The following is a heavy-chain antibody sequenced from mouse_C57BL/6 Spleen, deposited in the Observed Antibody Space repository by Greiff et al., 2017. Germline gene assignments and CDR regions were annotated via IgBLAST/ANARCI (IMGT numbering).Heavy chain of an antibody. V-gene: IGHV5-4*03. CDR1: GFTFSSYA. D-gene: IGHD1-1*01. J-gene: IGHJ2*01. Sequence: EVKVEESGGGLVKPGGSLKLSCAASGFTFSSYAMSWVRQTPEKRLEWVATISDGGSYTYYPDNVKGRFTISRDNAKNNLYLQMSHQKSEDTAMYYCTRVEDYYGSSSLFDYWGQGTTLTVSS. CDR2: ISDGGSYT. CDR3: TRVEDYYGSSSLFDY.